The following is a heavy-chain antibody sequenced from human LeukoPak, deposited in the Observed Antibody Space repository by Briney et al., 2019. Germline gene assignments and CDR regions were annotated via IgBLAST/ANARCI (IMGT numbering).Heavy chain of an antibody. CDR2: IYYSGST. J-gene: IGHJ4*02. D-gene: IGHD2-2*01. CDR1: GGSISSGDYY. CDR3: ASSRYCTSTSCHLRDY. Sequence: SQTLSLTCTVSGGSISSGDYYWSWIRQPPGKGLEWIGYIYYSGSTYYNPSLKSRVTISVDTSKNQFSLKLSSVTAADTAVYYCASSRYCTSTSCHLRDYWGQGTLVTVSS. V-gene: IGHV4-30-4*08.